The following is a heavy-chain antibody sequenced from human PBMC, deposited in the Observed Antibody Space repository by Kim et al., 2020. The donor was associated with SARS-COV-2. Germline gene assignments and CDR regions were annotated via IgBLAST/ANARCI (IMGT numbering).Heavy chain of an antibody. Sequence: ASVKVSCKASGYTFTSYYMHWVRQAPGQGLEWMGIINPSYGSTKYAQKFQGRVTMTRDTSTSTVYMELSSLTSEDTAVYYCARGSGIGWFGELFPINYFDYWGQGTLVTVSS. D-gene: IGHD3-10*01. J-gene: IGHJ4*02. CDR2: INPSYGST. CDR1: GYTFTSYY. CDR3: ARGSGIGWFGELFPINYFDY. V-gene: IGHV1-46*01.